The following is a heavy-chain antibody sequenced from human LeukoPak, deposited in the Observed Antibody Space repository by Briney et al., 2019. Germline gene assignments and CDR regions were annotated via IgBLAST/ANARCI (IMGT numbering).Heavy chain of an antibody. D-gene: IGHD6-13*01. Sequence: SQTLSLTCAISGDSVSSNSAAWNWIRQSPSRGLEWLGRTYYRSKWYNDYAVSVKSRITINPDTSKNQFSLQLNSVTPEDTAVYYCARDPLVAAAGIGAFDIWGQGTMVTVSS. J-gene: IGHJ3*02. CDR1: GDSVSSNSAA. V-gene: IGHV6-1*01. CDR3: ARDPLVAAAGIGAFDI. CDR2: TYYRSKWYN.